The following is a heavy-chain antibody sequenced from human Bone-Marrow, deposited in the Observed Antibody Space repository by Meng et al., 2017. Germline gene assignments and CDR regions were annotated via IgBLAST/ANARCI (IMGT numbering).Heavy chain of an antibody. CDR3: ARESHHYDILTGYYDY. D-gene: IGHD3-9*01. CDR2: ISSSSYI. J-gene: IGHJ4*02. Sequence: GESLKISCAASGFTFSSYSMNWVRQAPGKGLEWVSSISSSSYIYYADSVKGRFTISRDNAKNSLYLQMNSLRAEDTAVYYCARESHHYDILTGYYDYWGQGTLVTVSS. CDR1: GFTFSSYS. V-gene: IGHV3-21*01.